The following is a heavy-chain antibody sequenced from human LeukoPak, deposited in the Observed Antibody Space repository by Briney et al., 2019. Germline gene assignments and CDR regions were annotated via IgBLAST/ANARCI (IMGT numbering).Heavy chain of an antibody. CDR2: IKQDGSEK. CDR3: ARRRDLHSGSYYPFDY. V-gene: IGHV3-7*03. CDR1: GFTFSSYW. D-gene: IGHD1-26*01. J-gene: IGHJ4*02. Sequence: GGSQRLSCAASGFTFSSYWMSWVRQAPGKGLEWVANIKQDGSEKYYVDSVKGRFTISRDNAKNSLYLQMNSLKASDTAMYYCARRRDLHSGSYYPFDYWGQGTLVTVSS.